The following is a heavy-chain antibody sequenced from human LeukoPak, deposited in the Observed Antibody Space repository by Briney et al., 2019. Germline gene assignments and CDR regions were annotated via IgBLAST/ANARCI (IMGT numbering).Heavy chain of an antibody. CDR1: GGSFSGYY. J-gene: IGHJ4*02. CDR3: ARGHTMIWFPYFDY. V-gene: IGHV4-34*01. Sequence: SETLSLTCAVYGGSFSGYYWSWIRQPPGKGLEWIWEINHSGSTNYNPSLKSRVTISVDTSKNQFSLKLSSVTAADTAEYYCARGHTMIWFPYFDYWGQGTLVTVSS. CDR2: INHSGST. D-gene: IGHD3-22*01.